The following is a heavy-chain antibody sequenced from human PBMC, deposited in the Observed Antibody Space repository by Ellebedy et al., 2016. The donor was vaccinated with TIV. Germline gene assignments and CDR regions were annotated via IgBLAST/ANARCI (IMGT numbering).Heavy chain of an antibody. D-gene: IGHD3-10*01. J-gene: IGHJ4*02. CDR1: GYTFIGYY. CDR3: ARAGSYTSGFFY. V-gene: IGHV1-2*02. CDR2: INPNSGST. Sequence: ASVKVSXKASGYTFIGYYLHWVRQAPGQGLQWIGYINPNSGSTKSAQMFRGRVTMTRDTSVNTVYMELSGLRSDDTGVYFCARAGSYTSGFFYWGQGTPVTVSS.